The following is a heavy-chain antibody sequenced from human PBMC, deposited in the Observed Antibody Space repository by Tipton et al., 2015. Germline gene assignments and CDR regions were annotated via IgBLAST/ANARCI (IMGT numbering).Heavy chain of an antibody. CDR3: ACHDYDLLTRDYQTVDY. CDR2: ISHSGST. Sequence: TLSLTCTVSGGSFSDYYWSWIRQPPGKGLEWIGTISHSGSTYYNPSLKSRVTISADTSRNQFSLRLSSVTAADTAVYYCACHDYDLLTRDYQTVDYWGQGTLVTVSP. CDR1: GGSFSDYY. J-gene: IGHJ4*02. V-gene: IGHV4-59*04. D-gene: IGHD3-9*01.